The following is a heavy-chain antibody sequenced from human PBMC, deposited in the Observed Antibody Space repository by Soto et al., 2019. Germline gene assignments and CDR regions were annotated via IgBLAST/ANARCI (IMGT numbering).Heavy chain of an antibody. V-gene: IGHV3-21*01. D-gene: IGHD6-13*01. CDR2: ISTSISYI. J-gene: IGHJ4*02. CDR3: ARRAMYSSSWYVTDY. CDR1: GFTFSTYS. Sequence: PGGSLRLSCAASGFTFSTYSMNWVRQAPGKGLEWVSSISTSISYIYYADSVKGRFTISRDNAKNSLYLQMSSLRAEDTAVYYCARRAMYSSSWYVTDYWGQGTLVTVSS.